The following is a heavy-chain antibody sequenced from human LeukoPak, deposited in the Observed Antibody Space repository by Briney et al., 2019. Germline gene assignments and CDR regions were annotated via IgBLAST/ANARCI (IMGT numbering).Heavy chain of an antibody. CDR2: INPSGGST. V-gene: IGHV1-46*01. Sequence: ASVKVSCKASGYTFTSYYMHWVRQAPGQGLEWMGIINPSGGSTSYAQKFQGRVTMTRDTSTSTVYMELSSLRSEDTAVYYCARDPLVVVPAARVRYYYYMDVWGKGTTVTVSS. CDR1: GYTFTSYY. CDR3: ARDPLVVVPAARVRYYYYMDV. J-gene: IGHJ6*03. D-gene: IGHD2-2*01.